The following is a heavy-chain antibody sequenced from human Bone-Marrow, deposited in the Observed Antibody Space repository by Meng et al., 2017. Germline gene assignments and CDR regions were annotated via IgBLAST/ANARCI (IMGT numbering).Heavy chain of an antibody. D-gene: IGHD4-17*01. CDR1: GGSISSVSYF. CDR2: NYHSGNI. J-gene: IGHJ4*02. CDR3: ARDNNGYGAVEF. Sequence: QVQLHEAGPGLVKPSQAHSPTRTVSGGSISSVSYFWSWIRQHPGKGLEWIGYNYHSGNISYNPSHKRRVTLSVDTSKNQFSLKLSSVTAADTAVYYCARDNNGYGAVEFWGQGTLVTVSS. V-gene: IGHV4-31*03.